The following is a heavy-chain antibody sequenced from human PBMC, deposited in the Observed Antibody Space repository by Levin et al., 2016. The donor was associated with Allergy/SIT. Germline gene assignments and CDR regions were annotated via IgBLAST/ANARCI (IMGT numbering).Heavy chain of an antibody. CDR2: ISSNGATI. CDR1: GFTFSSYE. J-gene: IGHJ4*02. V-gene: IGHV3-48*03. Sequence: GESLKISCAASGFTFSSYEMNWVRQAPGKGLEWVSYISSNGATIYYSDSVKGRFTISRDNSKNSLYLQMNSLRTEDTALYYCAKDVRFAVVVAAPDYWGQGTLVTVSS. CDR3: AKDVRFAVVVAAPDY. D-gene: IGHD2-15*01.